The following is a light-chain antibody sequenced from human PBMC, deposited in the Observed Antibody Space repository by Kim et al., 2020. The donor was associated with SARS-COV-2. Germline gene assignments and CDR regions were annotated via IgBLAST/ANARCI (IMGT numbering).Light chain of an antibody. V-gene: IGKV3-15*01. CDR3: QQYNNLPLT. CDR1: QSINNK. CDR2: SAS. Sequence: VSPGERATPSRRASQSINNKLVWYQQKPGQAPRLLIYSASTRATGVPARFSGSGSGTGFTLTISSLQSEDFVVYYCQQYNNLPLTFGQGTRLEIK. J-gene: IGKJ5*01.